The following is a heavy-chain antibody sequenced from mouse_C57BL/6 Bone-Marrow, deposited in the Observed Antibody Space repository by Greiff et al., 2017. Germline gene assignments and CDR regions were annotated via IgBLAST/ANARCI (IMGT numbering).Heavy chain of an antibody. V-gene: IGHV14-1*01. J-gene: IGHJ1*03. Sequence: VQLQQSGAELVRPGASVKLSCTASGFNIKDYYMHWVKQRPEQGLEWIGRIDPEDGDTEYAPKFQGKATMTADTSSNTAYLQLSSLTSEDTAVYYCTTICYDYDGWYFDVWGTGTTVTVSS. CDR3: TTICYDYDGWYFDV. D-gene: IGHD2-4*01. CDR2: IDPEDGDT. CDR1: GFNIKDYY.